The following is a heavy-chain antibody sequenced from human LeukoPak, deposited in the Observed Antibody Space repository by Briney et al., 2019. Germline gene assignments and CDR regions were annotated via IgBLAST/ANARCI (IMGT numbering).Heavy chain of an antibody. D-gene: IGHD6-19*01. J-gene: IGHJ4*02. Sequence: ASVKVSCKASGYTFTSYGISWVRQAPGQGLEWMGWISTYNGHTNYAQKLQGRVTMTTDTSTSTAYMEMRSLRSDDTAFYYCVRAGGWLARDRGVDYWGQGTQVTVSS. CDR1: GYTFTSYG. CDR2: ISTYNGHT. V-gene: IGHV1-18*01. CDR3: VRAGGWLARDRGVDY.